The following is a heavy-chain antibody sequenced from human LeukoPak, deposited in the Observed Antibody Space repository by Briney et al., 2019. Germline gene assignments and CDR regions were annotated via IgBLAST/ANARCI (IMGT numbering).Heavy chain of an antibody. D-gene: IGHD6-13*01. CDR3: AREALITGYSSSWYVSWFDP. V-gene: IGHV4-39*07. CDR1: GGSITSSSYY. CDR2: IYFSGST. J-gene: IGHJ5*02. Sequence: SSETLSLTCTVSGGSITSSSYYWGWIRQPPGKGLEWIGSIYFSGSTYHNPSLKSRVTISVDTSKNQLSLKLSSVTAADTAVYYCAREALITGYSSSWYVSWFDPWGQGTLVTVSS.